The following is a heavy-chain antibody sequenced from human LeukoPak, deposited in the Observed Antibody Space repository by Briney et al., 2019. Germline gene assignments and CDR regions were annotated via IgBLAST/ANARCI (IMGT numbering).Heavy chain of an antibody. D-gene: IGHD2-2*01. CDR1: GCTFISCG. CDR3: ARVGVRAASYYMDV. J-gene: IGHJ6*03. V-gene: IGHV1-18*01. Sequence: ASVKVSCKDSGCTFISCGISWVRQAPGQGLEWMGWISAYNGNTNYAQKLQGRVTMTTDTSTSTAYMELRSLRSDDTAVYYCARVGVRAASYYMDVWGKGTTVTVSS. CDR2: ISAYNGNT.